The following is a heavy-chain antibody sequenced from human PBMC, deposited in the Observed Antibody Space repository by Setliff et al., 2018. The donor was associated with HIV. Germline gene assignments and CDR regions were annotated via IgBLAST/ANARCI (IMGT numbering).Heavy chain of an antibody. CDR2: IRYDGSNK. J-gene: IGHJ4*02. CDR1: GFTFSSHG. V-gene: IGHV3-30*02. D-gene: IGHD3-22*01. CDR3: ARSRGGHSSDHYLEY. Sequence: GGSLRLSCEASGFTFSSHGMHWLRQAPGKGLEWVTFIRYDGSNKYYADSVKGRFTISRDNSKNTLYLQMNSVRAADTAVYYCARSRGGHSSDHYLEYWGQGTLVTVSS.